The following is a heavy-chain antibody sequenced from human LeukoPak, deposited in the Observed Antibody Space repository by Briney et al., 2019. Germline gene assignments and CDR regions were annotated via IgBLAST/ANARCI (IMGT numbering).Heavy chain of an antibody. CDR2: VYYSGTT. CDR1: GGSISLSYYY. Sequence: SETLSLTCSVSGGSISLSYYYWGWIRQPPGKALEWIGSVYYSGTTSYNPSLKSRVTISVDMSKNQFSLNLSSVTAADTAVYYCARDSEWELYAFDIWGQGTMVTVSS. D-gene: IGHD1-26*01. CDR3: ARDSEWELYAFDI. J-gene: IGHJ3*02. V-gene: IGHV4-39*07.